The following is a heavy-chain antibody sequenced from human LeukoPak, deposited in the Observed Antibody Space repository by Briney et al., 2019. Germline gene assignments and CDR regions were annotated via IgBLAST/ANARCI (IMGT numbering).Heavy chain of an antibody. CDR3: AKEGSNKRGFDY. Sequence: PPGGSLRLSCAASGFTFDDYAMHWVRQAPGKGLEWVSGISWNSGSIGYADSVKGRFTISRDNAKNSLYLQMNSLRAEDMALYYCAKEGSNKRGFDYWGQGTLVTVSS. V-gene: IGHV3-9*03. J-gene: IGHJ4*02. CDR2: ISWNSGSI. D-gene: IGHD2-15*01. CDR1: GFTFDDYA.